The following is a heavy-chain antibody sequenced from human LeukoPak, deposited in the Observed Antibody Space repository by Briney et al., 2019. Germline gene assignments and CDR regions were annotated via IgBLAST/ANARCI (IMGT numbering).Heavy chain of an antibody. Sequence: GTSLTLSCAASGFTFDDYAMHWVRQAPGKGLEWDSGISWNSGSIVYADSVKGRFTISRDRTKNSLYLQMNSLRAEDMALYYCARGNGYSTSGYVDYWGQGTLVTVSS. D-gene: IGHD6-13*01. V-gene: IGHV3-9*03. CDR2: ISWNSGSI. CDR3: ARGNGYSTSGYVDY. J-gene: IGHJ4*02. CDR1: GFTFDDYA.